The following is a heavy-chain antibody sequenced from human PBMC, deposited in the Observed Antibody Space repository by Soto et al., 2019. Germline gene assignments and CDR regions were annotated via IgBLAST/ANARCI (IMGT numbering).Heavy chain of an antibody. CDR2: ISGSGGST. CDR1: GFTFSSYA. D-gene: IGHD6-19*01. J-gene: IGHJ6*02. CDR3: AKEVTAGTQYYYYYGMDV. V-gene: IGHV3-23*01. Sequence: PGGSLRLSCAASGFTFSSYAMSWVRQAPGKGLEWVSAISGSGGSTYYADSVKGRFTISRDNSKNTLYLQMNSLRAEDTAVYYCAKEVTAGTQYYYYYGMDVWGQGTTVTVSS.